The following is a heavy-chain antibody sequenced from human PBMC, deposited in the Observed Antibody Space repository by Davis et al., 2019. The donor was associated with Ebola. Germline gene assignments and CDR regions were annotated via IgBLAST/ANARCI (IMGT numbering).Heavy chain of an antibody. J-gene: IGHJ2*01. V-gene: IGHV3-21*01. CDR3: ARVDTAMVYYWYFDL. CDR2: ISSSSSYI. D-gene: IGHD5-18*01. CDR1: EFTVSSNY. Sequence: GESLKISCAASEFTVSSNYMSWVRQAPGKGLEWVSFISSSSSYIYYADSVKGRFTISRDNAKNSLYLQMNSLRAEDTAVYYCARVDTAMVYYWYFDLWGRGTLVTVSS.